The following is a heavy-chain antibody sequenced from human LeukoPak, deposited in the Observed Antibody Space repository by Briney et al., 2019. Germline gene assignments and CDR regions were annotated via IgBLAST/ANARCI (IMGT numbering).Heavy chain of an antibody. J-gene: IGHJ5*02. CDR1: GFTFSSYA. D-gene: IGHD6-19*01. V-gene: IGHV3-30*04. CDR2: ISYDGSNK. Sequence: PGGSLRLSCAASGFTFSSYAMHWVRQAPGKGLEWVAVISYDGSNKYYADSVKGRFTISRDNSKNTLYLQMNSLRAEDTAVYYCAREGTDSSGWYEWFDPWGQGTLVTVSS. CDR3: AREGTDSSGWYEWFDP.